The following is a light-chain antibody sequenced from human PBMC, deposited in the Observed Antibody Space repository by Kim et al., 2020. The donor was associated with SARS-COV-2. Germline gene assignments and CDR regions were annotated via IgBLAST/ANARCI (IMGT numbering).Light chain of an antibody. CDR2: DVS. CDR3: SSYTRSSTP. Sequence: PGQSITISCTGTSSDVGGYNYVSWYQQHPGKAPKLMIYDVSNRPSGVSNRFSGSKSGNTASLTISGLQAEDEADYYCSSYTRSSTPFGTGTKVTVL. V-gene: IGLV2-14*03. CDR1: SSDVGGYNY. J-gene: IGLJ1*01.